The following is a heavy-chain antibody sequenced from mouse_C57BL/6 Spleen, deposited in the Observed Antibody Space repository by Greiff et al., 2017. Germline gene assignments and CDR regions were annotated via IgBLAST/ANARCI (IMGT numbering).Heavy chain of an antibody. CDR3: AKKRANWDDAMDY. CDR2: IWRGGST. Sequence: QVQLQQSGPGLVQPSQSLSITCTVSGFSLTSYGVHWVRQSPGKGLEWLGVIWRGGSTDYNAAFMSRLSITKDNSKSQVFFKMNSLQADDTAIYYCAKKRANWDDAMDYWGQGTSVAVSS. J-gene: IGHJ4*01. D-gene: IGHD4-1*01. V-gene: IGHV2-5*01. CDR1: GFSLTSYG.